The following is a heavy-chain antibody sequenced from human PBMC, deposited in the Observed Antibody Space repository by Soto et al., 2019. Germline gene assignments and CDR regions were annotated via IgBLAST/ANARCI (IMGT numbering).Heavy chain of an antibody. CDR2: IYDSGST. Sequence: SETLSLTCTVSGGSISTYDWSGIRQPPGKGLEGIGYIYDSGSTNYNPSLKRRVTISVDTSKNQFSLKLSSVTAADTAVYYCARLRNHGYSSSWPLDYWGQGTLVTSPQ. J-gene: IGHJ4*02. V-gene: IGHV4-59*08. D-gene: IGHD6-13*01. CDR1: GGSISTYD. CDR3: ARLRNHGYSSSWPLDY.